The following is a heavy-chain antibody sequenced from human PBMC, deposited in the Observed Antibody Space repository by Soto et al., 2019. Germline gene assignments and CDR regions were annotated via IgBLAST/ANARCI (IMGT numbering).Heavy chain of an antibody. CDR3: TTDVGSYSSYYYYGMDV. V-gene: IGHV3-15*01. CDR2: IKSKTDGGTT. CDR1: GFTFSNAW. Sequence: GGSLRLSCAASGFTFSNAWMSWVRQAPGKGLEWVGRIKSKTDGGTTDYAAPVKGRFTISRDDSKNTLYLQINSLKTEDTAVYYCTTDVGSYSSYYYYGMDVWGQGTTVTVSS. J-gene: IGHJ6*02. D-gene: IGHD1-26*01.